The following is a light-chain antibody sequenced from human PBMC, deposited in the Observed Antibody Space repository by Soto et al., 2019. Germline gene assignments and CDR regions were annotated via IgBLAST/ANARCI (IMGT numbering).Light chain of an antibody. CDR1: SSNIGSNT. CDR2: SNN. J-gene: IGLJ2*01. Sequence: QSVLTQPPSASGTPGQRVTISCSGSSSNIGSNTVTWYQQLPGTAPKLLIYSNNQRPSGVPDRFSGSKSGTSASLAISGLQSEDEADYYCAASDDSLNGVVFGGGTKLTVL. CDR3: AASDDSLNGVV. V-gene: IGLV1-44*01.